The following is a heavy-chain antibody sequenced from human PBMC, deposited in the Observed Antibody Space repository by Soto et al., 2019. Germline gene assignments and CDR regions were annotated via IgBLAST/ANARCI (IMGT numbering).Heavy chain of an antibody. CDR3: ARESRYYDFSFDY. J-gene: IGHJ4*02. CDR1: GYTFTSYG. D-gene: IGHD3-3*01. CDR2: ISAYNGNT. V-gene: IGHV1-18*04. Sequence: ASVKVSCKASGYTFTSYGISWVRQAPGQGLEWMGWISAYNGNTNYAQKLQGRVTMTTDTSTSTACMELRSLRSDDTAVYYCARESRYYDFSFDYWGQGTLVTVSS.